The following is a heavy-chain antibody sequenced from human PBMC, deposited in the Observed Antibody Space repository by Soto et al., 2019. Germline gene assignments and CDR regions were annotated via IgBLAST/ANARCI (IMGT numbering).Heavy chain of an antibody. Sequence: SETLSLTCAVYGGSFSGYYWSWIRQPPGKGLEWIGEINHSGSTNYNPSLQSRVTISVDTSKNQFSLKLGSGLAADTAVYYCARGGTGDHHWFDPWGQGTLVTVSS. CDR1: GGSFSGYY. V-gene: IGHV4-34*01. CDR3: ARGGTGDHHWFDP. CDR2: INHSGST. J-gene: IGHJ5*02. D-gene: IGHD7-27*01.